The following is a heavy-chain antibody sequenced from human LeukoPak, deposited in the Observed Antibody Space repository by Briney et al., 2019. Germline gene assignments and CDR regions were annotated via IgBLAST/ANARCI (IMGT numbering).Heavy chain of an antibody. V-gene: IGHV1-8*03. J-gene: IGHJ4*02. CDR2: MNPNSGNT. CDR3: ARGRVAILTGYSTFDY. CDR1: GYTFTSYD. D-gene: IGHD3-9*01. Sequence: GASVKVSCKASGYTFTSYDINWVRQATGQGLEWMGWMNPNSGNTGYAQKLQGRVTITRNTSISTAYMELSSLRSEDTAVYYCARGRVAILTGYSTFDYWGQGTLVTVSS.